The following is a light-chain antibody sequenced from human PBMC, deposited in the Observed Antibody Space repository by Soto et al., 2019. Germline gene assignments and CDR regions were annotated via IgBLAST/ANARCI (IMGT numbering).Light chain of an antibody. Sequence: QSVLTQPASVSGSPGQSITISCTGTSSDVGTYNYVSWYQHLPGKAPKLMIYEVSNRPSGVSNRFSGSKSGNTASLTISGLQAEDEADYYCSSYTTSSYVVFGGGTKLTVL. J-gene: IGLJ2*01. CDR2: EVS. V-gene: IGLV2-14*01. CDR1: SSDVGTYNY. CDR3: SSYTTSSYVV.